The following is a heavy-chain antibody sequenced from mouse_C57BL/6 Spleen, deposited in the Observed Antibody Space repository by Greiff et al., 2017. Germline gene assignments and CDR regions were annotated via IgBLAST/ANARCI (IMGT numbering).Heavy chain of an antibody. CDR2: ISSGSSTI. V-gene: IGHV5-17*01. D-gene: IGHD1-1*01. Sequence: EVKVVESGGGLVKPGGSLKLSCAASGFTFSDYGMHWVRQAPEKGLEWVAYISSGSSTIYYADTVKGRFTISSDNAKNTLFLQMTSLRSEDTAMYYCARPGFITTVVDWYFDVWGTGTTVTVSS. CDR1: GFTFSDYG. J-gene: IGHJ1*03. CDR3: ARPGFITTVVDWYFDV.